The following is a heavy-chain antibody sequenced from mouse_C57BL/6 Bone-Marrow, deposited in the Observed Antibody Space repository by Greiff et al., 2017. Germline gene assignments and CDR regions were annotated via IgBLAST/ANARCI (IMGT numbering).Heavy chain of an antibody. Sequence: QVQLKQSGAELVRPGTSVKVSCKASGYAFTNYLIEWVKQRPGQGLEWIGVINPGSGGTNYKEKFKGKATLTADKSSSTAYMQLSSLTSEDSAVYFCARRVGREYAMDYWGQGTSVTVSS. V-gene: IGHV1-54*01. D-gene: IGHD4-1*01. CDR1: GYAFTNYL. J-gene: IGHJ4*01. CDR3: ARRVGREYAMDY. CDR2: INPGSGGT.